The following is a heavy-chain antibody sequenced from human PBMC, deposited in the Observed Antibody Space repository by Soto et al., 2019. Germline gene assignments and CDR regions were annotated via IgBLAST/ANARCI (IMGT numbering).Heavy chain of an antibody. Sequence: GGSLRLSCAASGFTFSSYGMHWVRQAPGKGLEWVAVIWYDGSNKYYADSVKGRFTISRDNSKNTLYLQMNSLRAEDTAVYYCARDINGYYYGSGSLDYWGQGTLVTVSS. D-gene: IGHD3-10*01. V-gene: IGHV3-33*01. CDR3: ARDINGYYYGSGSLDY. CDR2: IWYDGSNK. CDR1: GFTFSSYG. J-gene: IGHJ4*02.